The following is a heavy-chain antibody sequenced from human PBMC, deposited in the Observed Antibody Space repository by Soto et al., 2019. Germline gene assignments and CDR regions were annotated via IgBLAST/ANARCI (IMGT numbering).Heavy chain of an antibody. CDR3: ARHRRETGTYAQPLDY. CDR1: GGSISDISYY. D-gene: IGHD1-1*01. Sequence: QLQLQESGPGLVQPSETLSLTCSVSGGSISDISYYWAWVRQPPGKGLEWIGSICSTGTTYYIPSLKSRVTVSVDTSKNQFSLSLNSVTAADTALYFCARHRRETGTYAQPLDYWGQGTLVTVSS. CDR2: ICSTGTT. J-gene: IGHJ4*02. V-gene: IGHV4-39*01.